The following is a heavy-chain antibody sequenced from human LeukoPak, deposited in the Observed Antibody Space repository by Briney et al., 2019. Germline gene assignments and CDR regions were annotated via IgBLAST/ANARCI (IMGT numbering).Heavy chain of an antibody. Sequence: GGSLRLSCAASGFTVSSNYMSWFRQAPGKGLEWVGFIRSKAYGGTTEYAASVKGRFTISRDDSKSIAYLQMNSLKTEDTAVYYCTREDSTGAPFYYYYMDVWGKGTTVTVSS. D-gene: IGHD1-14*01. V-gene: IGHV3-49*03. CDR2: IRSKAYGGTT. CDR1: GFTVSSNY. J-gene: IGHJ6*03. CDR3: TREDSTGAPFYYYYMDV.